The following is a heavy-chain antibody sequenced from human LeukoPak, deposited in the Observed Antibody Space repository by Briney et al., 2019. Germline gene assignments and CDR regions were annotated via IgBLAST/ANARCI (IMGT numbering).Heavy chain of an antibody. D-gene: IGHD2-15*01. CDR2: INPNSGGT. J-gene: IGHJ5*02. CDR3: ARGVVVAATPQSNWFDP. CDR1: GYTFTGYY. V-gene: IGHV1-2*02. Sequence: PAASVTVSCKASGYTFTGYYMHWVRQAPGQGLEWMGWINPNSGGTNYAQKFQGRVTMTRDTSISTAYMELSRLRSDDTAVYYCARGVVVAATPQSNWFDPWGQGTLVTVSS.